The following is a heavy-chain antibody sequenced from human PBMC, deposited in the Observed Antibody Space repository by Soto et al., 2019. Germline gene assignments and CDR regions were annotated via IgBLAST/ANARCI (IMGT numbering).Heavy chain of an antibody. CDR1: GFTFSSYG. V-gene: IGHV3-33*01. CDR3: AREGANAFDI. J-gene: IGHJ3*02. Sequence: QVQLVESGGGVVQPGRSLRLSCTASGFTFSSYGMHWVRQAPGKGLEWVAVIWYDGSNKDYADSVKGRFTISRDNSKNTLYLQMNSLRAEDTAVYYCAREGANAFDIWGQGAMVTVSS. CDR2: IWYDGSNK. D-gene: IGHD3-16*01.